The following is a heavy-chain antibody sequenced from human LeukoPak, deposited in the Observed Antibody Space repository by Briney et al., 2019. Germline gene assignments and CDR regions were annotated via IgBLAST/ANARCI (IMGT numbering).Heavy chain of an antibody. CDR3: ARDGVFRFEVGDVYYYYMDV. CDR1: GYIFTGYY. CDR2: INPNSGDT. D-gene: IGHD2-21*02. Sequence: AASVKVSCKASGYIFTGYYIHWVRQAPGQGLEWMGWINPNSGDTKYAQKFQGRVTMTRDTSNNTVYMDLTRLIFDDTAMYYCARDGVFRFEVGDVYYYYMDVWGKGTTVTVSS. J-gene: IGHJ6*03. V-gene: IGHV1-2*02.